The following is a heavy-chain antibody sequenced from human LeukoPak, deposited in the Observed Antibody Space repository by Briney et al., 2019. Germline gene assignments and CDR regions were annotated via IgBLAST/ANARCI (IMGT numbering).Heavy chain of an antibody. CDR2: IYSSGNT. CDR3: ARHLSGTTMSHYFDF. V-gene: IGHV4-39*01. D-gene: IGHD1-1*01. CDR1: GDSISSGRNY. J-gene: IGHJ4*02. Sequence: PSETLSLTCTVSGDSISSGRNYWGWIRQSPGKGLEWIASIYSSGNTHSNPSLKSRVSISVDTSKNQVSLKLYSVTASDAAIYYCARHLSGTTMSHYFDFWGQGTLVTVSS.